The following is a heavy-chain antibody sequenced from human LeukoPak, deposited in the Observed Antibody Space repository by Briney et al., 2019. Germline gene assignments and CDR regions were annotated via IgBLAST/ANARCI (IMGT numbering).Heavy chain of an antibody. CDR2: IYYSGSA. V-gene: IGHV4-59*01. CDR3: ARTATXYYXXSGHXFDS. J-gene: IGHJ4*02. Sequence: SETLSLTCTVSGGSISSYYWGWIRQPPGKGLEWIGNIYYSGSANYNSSLKSRVTISVDKSKNQCSLEVNSVTAADTAVYYCARTATXYYXXSGHXFDSWGQGTLVTVSS. D-gene: IGHD3-22*01. CDR1: GGSISSYY.